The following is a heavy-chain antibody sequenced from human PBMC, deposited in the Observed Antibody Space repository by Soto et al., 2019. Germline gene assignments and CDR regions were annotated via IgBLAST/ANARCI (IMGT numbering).Heavy chain of an antibody. Sequence: SETLSLTCTVSGASIRSYYWSWIRQPPGKGLEWIGFIYYSGSTNYNPSLKSRVTVSVDTSKSQFSLRVSSVTAADTAVYYCARDQNGSPHFDYWGQGTLVTVSS. D-gene: IGHD1-26*01. CDR1: GASIRSYY. CDR2: IYYSGST. V-gene: IGHV4-59*01. CDR3: ARDQNGSPHFDY. J-gene: IGHJ4*02.